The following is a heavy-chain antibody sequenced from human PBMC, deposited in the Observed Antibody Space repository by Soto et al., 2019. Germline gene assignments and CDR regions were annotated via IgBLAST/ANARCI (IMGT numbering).Heavy chain of an antibody. V-gene: IGHV3-23*01. CDR2: ISGSGGSA. J-gene: IGHJ4*02. CDR3: AKGITHY. D-gene: IGHD1-20*01. Sequence: PGGSLRLSCAASGFTFNSYAMSWVRQAPGKGLEWASTISGSGGSAYYAVSVRGRFTISRDDSKNTLYLQLNSRRAEDTAVYYCAKGITHYWGQGTLVTVSS. CDR1: GFTFNSYA.